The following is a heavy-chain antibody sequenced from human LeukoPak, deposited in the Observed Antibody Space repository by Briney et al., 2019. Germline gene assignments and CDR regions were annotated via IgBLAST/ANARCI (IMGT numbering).Heavy chain of an antibody. V-gene: IGHV3-21*01. Sequence: GGSLRLSCAASGFTFSSYSMNWVRQAPGKGLEWVSSISSSSSYIYYADSVKGRFTISRDNAKNSLYLQMNSLRAEDTAVYYCARDSEPDFWSGYYCLDYWGQGTLVTVPS. CDR1: GFTFSSYS. CDR2: ISSSSSYI. J-gene: IGHJ4*02. CDR3: ARDSEPDFWSGYYCLDY. D-gene: IGHD3-3*01.